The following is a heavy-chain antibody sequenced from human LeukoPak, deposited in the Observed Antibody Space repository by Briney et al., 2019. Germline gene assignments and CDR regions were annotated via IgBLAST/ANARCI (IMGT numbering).Heavy chain of an antibody. Sequence: SVKVSCKASGGTFSSYTISWVRQAPGQGLEWMGRIIPILGIANYAQKFQGRVTITADESTSTAYMELSSLRSDDTAVYYCARDPCRSTSCYAHWFDPWGQGTLVTVSS. CDR1: GGTFSSYT. J-gene: IGHJ5*02. V-gene: IGHV1-69*04. D-gene: IGHD2-2*01. CDR3: ARDPCRSTSCYAHWFDP. CDR2: IIPILGIA.